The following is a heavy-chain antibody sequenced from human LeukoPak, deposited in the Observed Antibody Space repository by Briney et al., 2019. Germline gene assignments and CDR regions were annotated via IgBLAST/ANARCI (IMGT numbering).Heavy chain of an antibody. J-gene: IGHJ4*02. CDR2: IYTSGST. D-gene: IGHD2-21*01. Sequence: SETLPHTRSVWGCSMRSLFWSWIRQPAGKGLEWIGRIYTSGSTNYNPSLKSRVTMSVDTSKNQFSLKLSSVSAADTAVYVCASCAVVGGFDYWGQGTLVTVSS. CDR3: ASCAVVGGFDY. V-gene: IGHV4-4*07. CDR1: GCSMRSLF.